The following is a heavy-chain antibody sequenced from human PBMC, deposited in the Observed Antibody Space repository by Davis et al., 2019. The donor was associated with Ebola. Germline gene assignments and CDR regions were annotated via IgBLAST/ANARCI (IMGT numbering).Heavy chain of an antibody. V-gene: IGHV3-23*01. Sequence: PGGSLRLSCAASGFTFSSYAMSWVRQAPGKGLEWVSTISGGGGSTYYTDSVKGRFTISRDNSKNTLYLQMNSLRAEDTAVYSCARGDSSAWYYFDYWGPGTLVTVSS. J-gene: IGHJ4*02. D-gene: IGHD6-19*01. CDR3: ARGDSSAWYYFDY. CDR2: ISGGGGST. CDR1: GFTFSSYA.